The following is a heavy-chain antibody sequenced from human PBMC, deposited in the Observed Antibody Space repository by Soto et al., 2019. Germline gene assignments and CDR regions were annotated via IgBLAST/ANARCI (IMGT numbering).Heavy chain of an antibody. V-gene: IGHV4-31*03. Sequence: QVQLQESGPGLVKPSQTLSLTCTVSGGSITSGGYYWSWIRQDPGKGLEWIGFIYHSGSTYYNPSLKSRVIISVETSKNQFSLNLTSVTAADTAVYYCARSLYYHGSGSYYRIFDYWGQGTLVTVSS. D-gene: IGHD3-10*01. CDR3: ARSLYYHGSGSYYRIFDY. J-gene: IGHJ4*02. CDR1: GGSITSGGYY. CDR2: IYHSGST.